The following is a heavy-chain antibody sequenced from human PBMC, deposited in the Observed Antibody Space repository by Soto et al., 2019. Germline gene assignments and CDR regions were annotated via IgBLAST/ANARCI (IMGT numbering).Heavy chain of an antibody. D-gene: IGHD4-17*01. V-gene: IGHV4-59*08. CDR1: GGSISSYY. CDR2: IYYSGTT. J-gene: IGHJ4*02. CDR3: ARGAVTRYDY. Sequence: SETLSLTCTVSGGSISSYYWSWIRQPPGKGLEWNGYIYYSGTTNYNPSLKSRVTISVDTSKNQFSLKLSSVTAADTAVYYCARGAVTRYDYWGQGTQVTVSS.